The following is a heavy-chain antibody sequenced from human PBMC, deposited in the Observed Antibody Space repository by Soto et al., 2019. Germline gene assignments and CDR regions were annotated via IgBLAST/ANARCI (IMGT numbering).Heavy chain of an antibody. CDR2: LSASGSGS. Sequence: EAQLLESGGGLVQPGGSLRLSCTTSRFSLNTYGMTWVRRAPGKGLEWVSTLSASGSGSYYADSVKGRFTVSRDNSKNTMYLQMNSLRDEDTAVYYCAKNSYGDSWNFGLDVWGQGTTVTVSS. D-gene: IGHD4-17*01. V-gene: IGHV3-23*01. J-gene: IGHJ6*02. CDR3: AKNSYGDSWNFGLDV. CDR1: RFSLNTYG.